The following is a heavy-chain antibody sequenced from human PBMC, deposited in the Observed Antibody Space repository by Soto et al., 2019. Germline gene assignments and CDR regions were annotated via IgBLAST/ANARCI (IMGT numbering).Heavy chain of an antibody. CDR2: ISGSGGST. J-gene: IGHJ2*01. D-gene: IGHD4-17*01. V-gene: IGHV3-23*01. Sequence: EVQLLESGGDLEQPGGSRRLSCAASGFTFSSYAMSWVRQAPGKGLEWVSAISGSGGSTYYADSVKGRFTISRDNSKNTLYLQMNSLRAEDTAVYYCAKLSGDYVGYFDLWGRRTLVTVSS. CDR1: GFTFSSYA. CDR3: AKLSGDYVGYFDL.